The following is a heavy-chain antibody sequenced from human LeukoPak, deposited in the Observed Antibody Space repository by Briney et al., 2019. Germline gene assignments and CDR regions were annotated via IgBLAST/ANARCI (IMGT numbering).Heavy chain of an antibody. CDR1: GYTFTGYY. CDR3: ARSVATQWGMGGGNIVY. J-gene: IGHJ4*02. V-gene: IGHV1-2*06. CDR2: INPNSGGT. D-gene: IGHD5-12*01. Sequence: ASVKVSCKASGYTFTGYYMHWVRQAPGQGLEWMGRINPNSGGTNYAQKFQGRVTMTRDTSISTAYMELSRLRSDDTAVYYCARSVATQWGMGGGNIVYWGQGTLVTVSS.